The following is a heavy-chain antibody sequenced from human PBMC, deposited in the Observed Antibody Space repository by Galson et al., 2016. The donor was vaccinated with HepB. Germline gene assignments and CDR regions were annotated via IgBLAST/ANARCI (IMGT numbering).Heavy chain of an antibody. J-gene: IGHJ4*01. CDR1: GFTFDDFV. Sequence: SLRLSCAASGFTFDDFVLHWVRQAPGKGLEWVSLISWDGGSTFYADSVKGRFTISRDNSKNSLLLQMNSLRTEDTAFYYCATISTGDYYFNYWGHGTLVTVSS. CDR3: ATISTGDYYFNY. D-gene: IGHD2-21*02. CDR2: ISWDGGST. V-gene: IGHV3-43*01.